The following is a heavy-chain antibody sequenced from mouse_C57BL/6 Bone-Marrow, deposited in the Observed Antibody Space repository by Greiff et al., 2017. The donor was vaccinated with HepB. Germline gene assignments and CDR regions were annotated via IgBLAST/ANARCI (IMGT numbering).Heavy chain of an antibody. J-gene: IGHJ4*01. D-gene: IGHD6-5*01. V-gene: IGHV1-81*01. CDR3: ARMGFPLYYYAMDY. Sequence: VQLQQSGAELARPGASVKLSCKASGYTFTSYGISWVKQRTGQGLEWIGEIYPRSGNTYYNEKFKGKATLTADKSSSTAYMELRSLTSEDSAVYFCARMGFPLYYYAMDYWGQGTSVTVSS. CDR1: GYTFTSYG. CDR2: IYPRSGNT.